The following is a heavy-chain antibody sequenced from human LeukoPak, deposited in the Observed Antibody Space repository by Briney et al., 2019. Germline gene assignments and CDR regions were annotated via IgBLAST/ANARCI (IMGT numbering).Heavy chain of an antibody. Sequence: SETLSLTCTVSGGSISSYYWSWIRQPPGKGLEWIGYIYYSGSTDYNPSLKSRVTISVDTSKNQFSLKLSSVTAADTAVYYCARGSYYGSGSYKGWSQGTLVTVSS. J-gene: IGHJ4*02. CDR3: ARGSYYGSGSYKG. D-gene: IGHD3-10*01. CDR2: IYYSGST. V-gene: IGHV4-59*01. CDR1: GGSISSYY.